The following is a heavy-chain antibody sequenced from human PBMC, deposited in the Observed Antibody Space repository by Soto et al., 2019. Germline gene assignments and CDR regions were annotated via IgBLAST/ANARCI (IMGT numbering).Heavy chain of an antibody. CDR2: IWYDGSND. J-gene: IGHJ5*02. CDR3: GRAGVANWVDH. D-gene: IGHD3-10*01. CDR1: GYMFSKYG. Sequence: QVQLVESGGGVVQPGRSLRLSCEGSGYMFSKYGMNWVRQGPGKGLEWVAIIWYDGSNDFYADSVKGRFTISKGNSKNTVYLQVDSLRVDDTAIYYCGRAGVANWVDHWGQGTLVTVSS. V-gene: IGHV3-33*01.